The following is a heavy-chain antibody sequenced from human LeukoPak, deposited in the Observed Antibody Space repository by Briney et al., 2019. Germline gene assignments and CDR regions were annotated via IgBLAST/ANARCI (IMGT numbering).Heavy chain of an antibody. CDR1: GFIFSNYG. CDR3: AKDRGGIFGVGTHY. CDR2: IRYDGTNK. D-gene: IGHD3-3*01. V-gene: IGHV3-30*02. J-gene: IGHJ4*02. Sequence: GGSLRLSCAASGFIFSNYGMYWFRQAPGKGPEWVAFIRYDGTNKYYADSVKGRFTISRDNSKNTLYVQMNSLRSEDTAVYYCAKDRGGIFGVGTHYWGQGTLVTVSS.